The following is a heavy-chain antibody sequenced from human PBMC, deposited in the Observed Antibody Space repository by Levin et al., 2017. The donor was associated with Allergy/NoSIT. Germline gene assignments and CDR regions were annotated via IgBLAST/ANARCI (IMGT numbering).Heavy chain of an antibody. Sequence: SQTLSLTCAVYGGSFSGYYWSWIRQPPGKGLEWIGEINHSGSTNYNPSLKSRVTISVDTSKNQFSLKLSSVTAADTAVYYCARGDYCSGGSCYSPYWFDPWGQGTLVTVSS. CDR2: INHSGST. CDR3: ARGDYCSGGSCYSPYWFDP. J-gene: IGHJ5*02. V-gene: IGHV4-34*01. D-gene: IGHD2-15*01. CDR1: GGSFSGYY.